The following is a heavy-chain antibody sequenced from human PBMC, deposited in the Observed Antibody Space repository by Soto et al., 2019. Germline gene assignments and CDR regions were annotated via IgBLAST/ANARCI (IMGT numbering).Heavy chain of an antibody. V-gene: IGHV4-59*12. J-gene: IGHJ6*03. CDR3: AGDLGYCSGGSCYSSPYYYYYMDV. Sequence: SETLSLTCTVSGGSISSYYWSWIRQPPGKGLEWIGYIYYSGSTNYNPSLKSRVTISVDTSKNQFSLKLSSVTAADTAVYYCAGDLGYCSGGSCYSSPYYYYYMDVWGKGTTVTVSS. CDR2: IYYSGST. CDR1: GGSISSYY. D-gene: IGHD2-15*01.